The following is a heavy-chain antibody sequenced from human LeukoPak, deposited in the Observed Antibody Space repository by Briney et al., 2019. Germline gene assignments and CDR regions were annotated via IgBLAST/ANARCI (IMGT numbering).Heavy chain of an antibody. CDR1: GFTVSSNY. CDR3: ASAGNDYAFSR. D-gene: IGHD4-17*01. J-gene: IGHJ4*02. V-gene: IGHV3-53*01. CDR2: IYSGGST. Sequence: GSLRLSCAASGFTVSSNYMSWVRQAPGKVLEWVSVIYSGGSTYYADSVKGRFTISRDNSKNTLYLQMNSLRAEDTAVYYCASAGNDYAFSRWGQGTLVTVSS.